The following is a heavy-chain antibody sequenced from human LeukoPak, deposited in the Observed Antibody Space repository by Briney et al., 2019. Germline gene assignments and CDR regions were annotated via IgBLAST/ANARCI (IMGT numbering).Heavy chain of an antibody. V-gene: IGHV4-34*01. Sequence: SETLSLTCAVYGGSFSGYYWSWIRPPPGKGLEWIGEINHSGSTNYNPSLKSRVTISVDTSKNQFSLKLSSVTAADTAVYYCARHLSDAADAFDIWGQGTMVTVSS. CDR2: INHSGST. D-gene: IGHD2/OR15-2a*01. CDR1: GGSFSGYY. CDR3: ARHLSDAADAFDI. J-gene: IGHJ3*02.